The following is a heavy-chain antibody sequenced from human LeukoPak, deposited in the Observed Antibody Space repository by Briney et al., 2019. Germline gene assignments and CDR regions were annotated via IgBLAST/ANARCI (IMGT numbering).Heavy chain of an antibody. J-gene: IGHJ4*02. CDR2: INPKNAAT. V-gene: IGHV1-2*02. CDR1: GYTFTGHY. Sequence: ASVKVSCKASGYTFTGHYIHWVRQAPGQGLEWMGWINPKNAATNYAQKFQGRVTMTRDTSTGTVYMEANALRSDDTAVYYCARTLYIASAPGGFDYWGQGTLVTVSS. CDR3: ARTLYIASAPGGFDY. D-gene: IGHD3-16*01.